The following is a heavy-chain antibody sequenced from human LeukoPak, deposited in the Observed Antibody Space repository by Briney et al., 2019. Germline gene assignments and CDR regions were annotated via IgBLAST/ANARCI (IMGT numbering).Heavy chain of an antibody. D-gene: IGHD3-10*01. CDR1: GFTFSSYS. CDR3: ARDPANYYYRSGEFDY. CDR2: ISSSSSYI. V-gene: IGHV3-21*01. J-gene: IGHJ4*02. Sequence: GGSLRPSCAASGFTFSSYSMNWVRQAPGKGLEWVSSISSSSSYIYYADSVKGRFTISRDNAKNSLYLQMNSLRAEDTAVYYCARDPANYYYRSGEFDYWGQGTLVTVSS.